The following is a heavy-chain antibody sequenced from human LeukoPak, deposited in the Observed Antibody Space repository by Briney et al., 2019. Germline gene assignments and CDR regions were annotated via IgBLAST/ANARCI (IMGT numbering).Heavy chain of an antibody. CDR1: GFTFSSYS. CDR3: AREGGTVPYYYYYYMDV. D-gene: IGHD2-2*01. Sequence: GGSLRLSCAASGFTFSSYSMNWVRQAPGKGLEWVSGINWNGGSTGYADSVKGRFTISRDNAKNSLYLQMNSLRAEDTALYYCAREGGTVPYYYYYYMDVWGKGTTVTVSS. CDR2: INWNGGST. V-gene: IGHV3-20*04. J-gene: IGHJ6*03.